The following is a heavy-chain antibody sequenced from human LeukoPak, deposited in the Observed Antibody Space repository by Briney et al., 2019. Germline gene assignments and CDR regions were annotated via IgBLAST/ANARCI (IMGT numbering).Heavy chain of an antibody. Sequence: GGSLRLSCAASGFTFGSYAMHWVRQAPGKGLEWVAVISSDGSNKYYADSVKGRSTVSRDNSKNTLYLQMNSLRAEDTAVYYCARVISSGWSHAFDIWGQGTMVTVSS. J-gene: IGHJ3*02. CDR1: GFTFGSYA. V-gene: IGHV3-30*04. CDR2: ISSDGSNK. CDR3: ARVISSGWSHAFDI. D-gene: IGHD6-19*01.